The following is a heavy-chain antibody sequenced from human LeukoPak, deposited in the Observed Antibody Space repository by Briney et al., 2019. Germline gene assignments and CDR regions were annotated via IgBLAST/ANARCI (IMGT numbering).Heavy chain of an antibody. J-gene: IGHJ6*02. CDR1: GGSFSGYY. CDR3: AVSYDGMDV. D-gene: IGHD2-2*01. Sequence: SETLSLTCAVYGGSFSGYYWSWIRQPPGKGLEWIGEINRSGSTNYNPSLKSRVTISVDTSKNQFSLKLSSVTAADTAVYYCAVSYDGMDVWGQGTMVTVSS. V-gene: IGHV4-34*01. CDR2: INRSGST.